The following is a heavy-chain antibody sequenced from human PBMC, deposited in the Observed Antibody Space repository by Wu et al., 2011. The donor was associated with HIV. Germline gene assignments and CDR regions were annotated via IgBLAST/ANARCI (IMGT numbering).Heavy chain of an antibody. J-gene: IGHJ4*02. Sequence: WVRQAPGKGLEWVAFIRYDGSNKYYADSVKGRFTISRDNSKNTLYLQMNSLRAEDTAVYYCAKDPPSLGMIVVDADYWGQGTLVTVSS. CDR3: AKDPPSLGMIVVDADY. CDR2: IRYDGSNK. V-gene: IGHV3-30*02. D-gene: IGHD3-22*01.